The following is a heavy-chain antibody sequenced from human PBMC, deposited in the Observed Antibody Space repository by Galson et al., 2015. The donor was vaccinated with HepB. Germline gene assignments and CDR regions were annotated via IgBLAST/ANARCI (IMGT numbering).Heavy chain of an antibody. CDR1: GFTFSGYS. J-gene: IGHJ5*02. CDR2: ISSSSDTI. V-gene: IGHV3-48*02. Sequence: SLRLSCAASGFTFSGYSMNWVRQAPGKGLEWVSYISSSSDTIYYADSVKGRFTISRDNAKSSLYLQINSLRDEDTAVYYCARDLMMAGGWFDPWGQGTLVTVSS. D-gene: IGHD5-24*01. CDR3: ARDLMMAGGWFDP.